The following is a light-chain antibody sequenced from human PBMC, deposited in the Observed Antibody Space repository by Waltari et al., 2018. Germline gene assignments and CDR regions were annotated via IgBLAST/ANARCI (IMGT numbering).Light chain of an antibody. CDR1: SDDVGGYDY. CDR3: GSYTSSDTGI. Sequence: QSALTQPASVSGSPGQSITISCTGTSDDVGGYDYVSWYQHHPGKAPILILYYVSDRPSGVSNRFAGSRSANTASQAISGLQAEEEAHYYCGSYTSSDTGIFGGGTNLTVL. CDR2: YVS. V-gene: IGLV2-14*03. J-gene: IGLJ2*01.